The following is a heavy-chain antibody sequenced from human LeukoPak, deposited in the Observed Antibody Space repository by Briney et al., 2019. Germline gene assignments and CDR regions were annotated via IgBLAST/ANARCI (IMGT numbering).Heavy chain of an antibody. CDR2: FDPEDGET. J-gene: IGHJ6*02. V-gene: IGHV1-24*01. CDR3: ATGTPGSYLYYYYGMDV. D-gene: IGHD1-26*01. CDR1: GYTPTELS. Sequence: ASVKVSCKVSGYTPTELSMHWVRQAPGKGLEWMGGFDPEDGETIYAQKFQGRVTMTEDTSTDTAYMELSSLRSEDTAVYYCATGTPGSYLYYYYGMDVWGQGTTVTVSS.